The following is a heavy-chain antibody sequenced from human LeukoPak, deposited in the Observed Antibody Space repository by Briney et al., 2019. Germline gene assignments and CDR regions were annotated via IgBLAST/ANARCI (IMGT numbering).Heavy chain of an antibody. J-gene: IGHJ6*04. CDR3: ARASKWGYSYGPSVEDYNNYGMDV. CDR2: INLSGDST. CDR1: GYTFTSYY. V-gene: IGHV1-46*01. Sequence: ASGKLSCTAAGYTFTSYYMHRVRQAPGQGLEGMGIINLSGDSTSYAQTSHGRVTMTRDTSTTTINLELSSLRSEDTAVYYCARASKWGYSYGPSVEDYNNYGMDVWGKGTTVTVSS. D-gene: IGHD5-18*01.